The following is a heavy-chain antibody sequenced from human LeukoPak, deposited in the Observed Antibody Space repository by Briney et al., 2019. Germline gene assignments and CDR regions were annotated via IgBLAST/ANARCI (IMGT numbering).Heavy chain of an antibody. CDR3: ARDGSGSSRGYMDV. D-gene: IGHD1-26*01. CDR2: IYYSGST. V-gene: IGHV4-59*01. Sequence: PSETLSLTCTVSGGSISIYYWSWTRQPPGKGLEWIGYIYYSGSTNYNPSLKSRVTISVDTSKNQFSMKLSSVTVEDTAVYYCARDGSGSSRGYMDVWGKGTTVTVSS. CDR1: GGSISIYY. J-gene: IGHJ6*03.